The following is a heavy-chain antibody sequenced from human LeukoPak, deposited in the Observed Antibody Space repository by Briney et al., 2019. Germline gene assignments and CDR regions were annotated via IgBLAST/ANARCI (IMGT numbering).Heavy chain of an antibody. CDR1: GGSISSYY. CDR2: IYYSGST. J-gene: IGHJ4*02. V-gene: IGHV4-59*01. D-gene: IGHD3-10*01. CDR3: ARARYYGSGIDY. Sequence: PSETLSLTCTVSGGSISSYYWSWIRQPPGKGLEWIGYIYYSGSTNYNPSLKSRVTISVDTSKNQFSLKLSSVTAADTAVYYCARARYYGSGIDYWGQGTLVTVSS.